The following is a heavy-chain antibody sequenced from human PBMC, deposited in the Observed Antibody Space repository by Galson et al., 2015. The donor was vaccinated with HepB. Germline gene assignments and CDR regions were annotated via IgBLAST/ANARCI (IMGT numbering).Heavy chain of an antibody. D-gene: IGHD5-24*01. CDR1: GYTFTSYA. V-gene: IGHV7-4-1*02. CDR3: ARGGRLELATIHGFFDY. CDR2: INTNTGNP. J-gene: IGHJ4*02. Sequence: SVKVSCKASGYTFTSYAMNWVRQAPGQGLEWMGWINTNTGNPTYAQGFTGRFVFSLDTSVSTAYLQISSLKAEDTAVYYCARGGRLELATIHGFFDYWGQGTLVTVSS.